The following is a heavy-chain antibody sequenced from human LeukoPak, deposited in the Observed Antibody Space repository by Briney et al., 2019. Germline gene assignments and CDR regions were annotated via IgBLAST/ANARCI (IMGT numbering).Heavy chain of an antibody. D-gene: IGHD3-3*01. V-gene: IGHV4-4*02. Sequence: PSGTLSLTCAVSGGSISSSNWWSWVRQPPGKGLEWIGEIYHSGSTNYNPSLKSRVTISVDKSKNQFSLKLGSVTAAGTAVYYCAAAVWSGYTYYFDYWGQGTLVTVSS. CDR3: AAAVWSGYTYYFDY. J-gene: IGHJ4*02. CDR2: IYHSGST. CDR1: GGSISSSNW.